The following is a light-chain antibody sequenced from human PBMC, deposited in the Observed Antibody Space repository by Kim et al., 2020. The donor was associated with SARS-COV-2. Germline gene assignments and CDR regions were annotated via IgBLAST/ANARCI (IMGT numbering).Light chain of an antibody. V-gene: IGLV2-8*01. CDR1: SGDVGRFNY. Sequence: GQSVIISCAGTSGDVGRFNYVSLYQQFPGKVPKLLLYEVNKRPSGVPDRFAGSKSGTTASLTVSGLHPDDEADYFCSSFAGNHNWLFGGGTRLTVL. J-gene: IGLJ3*02. CDR2: EVN. CDR3: SSFAGNHNWL.